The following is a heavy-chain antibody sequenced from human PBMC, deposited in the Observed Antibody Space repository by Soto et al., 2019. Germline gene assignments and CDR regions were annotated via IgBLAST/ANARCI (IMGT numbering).Heavy chain of an antibody. D-gene: IGHD3-16*01. CDR3: VMVDNYVTPTPQDV. CDR2: ISPYTGNT. Sequence: QVQLGQSGDEVKKPGASVKVSCKASGYIFVNYGIPWVRQAPGQGLEWLGWISPYTGNTHSATKVQGRLTMTTDTATSTAYMDLGRLTSDDTAVYYCVMVDNYVTPTPQDVWGQGTPVTVSS. J-gene: IGHJ6*02. CDR1: GYIFVNYG. V-gene: IGHV1-18*01.